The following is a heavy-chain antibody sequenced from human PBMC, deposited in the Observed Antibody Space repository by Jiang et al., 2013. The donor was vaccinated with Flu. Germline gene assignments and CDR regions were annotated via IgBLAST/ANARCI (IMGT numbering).Heavy chain of an antibody. D-gene: IGHD6-13*01. CDR2: LYSTGTT. V-gene: IGHV4-39*01. J-gene: IGHJ4*02. CDR3: ARLVGQQQLVN. Sequence: LEWIGSLYSTGTTYYNPSLKSRVAISVDTSKNQFSLKPSSVTAADTAVYYCARLVGQQQLVNWGQGTLVTVSS.